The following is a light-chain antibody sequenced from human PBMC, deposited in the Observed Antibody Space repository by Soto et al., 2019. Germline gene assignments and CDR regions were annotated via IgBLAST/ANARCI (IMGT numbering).Light chain of an antibody. Sequence: DIQMTQSPSSLSASVGDRVTITCRASPDISNFLAWYQHKPGKVPKLLIYAASTLQSGVPSRFSGSGSGTDFTLTISSLQPEDVATYYCQRYNNAPWTFGQGTKVEIK. J-gene: IGKJ1*01. CDR1: PDISNF. CDR3: QRYNNAPWT. CDR2: AAS. V-gene: IGKV1-27*01.